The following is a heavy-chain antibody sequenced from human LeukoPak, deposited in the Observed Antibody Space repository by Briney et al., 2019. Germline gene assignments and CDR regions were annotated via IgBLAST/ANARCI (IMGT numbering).Heavy chain of an antibody. CDR3: VKDCLWFGELDVPHFFDY. J-gene: IGHJ4*01. D-gene: IGHD3-10*01. Sequence: GGSLISSSSASEFTFSSYARHWVRQAPGKGLEYVSGISSNGGSTHYADSVKARFTISRDNSKNTLYLQMSSLRTEDTARYYCVKDCLWFGELDVPHFFDYWGHGTLVTVSS. CDR1: EFTFSSYA. V-gene: IGHV3-64D*06. CDR2: ISSNGGST.